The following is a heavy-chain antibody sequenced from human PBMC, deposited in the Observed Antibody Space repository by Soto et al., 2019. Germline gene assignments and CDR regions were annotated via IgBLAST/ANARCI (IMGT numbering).Heavy chain of an antibody. CDR1: GGSLSSGTYY. D-gene: IGHD4-17*01. J-gene: IGHJ4*02. Sequence: NPSETLSLTCTVSGGSLSSGTYYWSWIRQPPGKGLEGIGYIYHSGSSQSNPSLKSRVTISIDTSKNQFSLELRSVTAADTAVYYCARDLLDTTVDYYFDSWGPGRLVTVSS. CDR2: IYHSGSS. CDR3: ARDLLDTTVDYYFDS. V-gene: IGHV4-30-4*01.